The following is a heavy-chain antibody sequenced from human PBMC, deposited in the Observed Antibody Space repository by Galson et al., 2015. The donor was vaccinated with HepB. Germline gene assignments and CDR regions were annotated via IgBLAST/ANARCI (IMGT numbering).Heavy chain of an antibody. D-gene: IGHD2-15*01. CDR3: ATSVVRLYTTLQKPY. CDR1: GYTFSSFA. CDR2: VSAYTGDT. J-gene: IGHJ4*02. V-gene: IGHV1-18*01. Sequence: SVKVSCKASGYTFSSFAFTWVRQAPGQGLEYMGWVSAYTGDTNYAQKFQDRVTMTTDTSTATAYMELRSLRSDDTAVYYCATSVVRLYTTLQKPYWGQGTLVTVSS.